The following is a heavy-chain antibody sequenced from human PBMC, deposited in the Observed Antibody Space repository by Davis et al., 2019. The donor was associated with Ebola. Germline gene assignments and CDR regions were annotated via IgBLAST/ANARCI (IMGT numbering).Heavy chain of an antibody. CDR3: ARLDSGLLWFGDAFDI. CDR1: GYSFTNYW. D-gene: IGHD3-10*01. CDR2: IDPSDSYT. J-gene: IGHJ3*02. V-gene: IGHV5-10-1*01. Sequence: GESLKISCKGSGYSFTNYWINWVRQMPGKGLEWMGRIDPSDSYTNYSPSFQGLVTISADKSISTAYLQWSSLKASDTAMYYCARLDSGLLWFGDAFDIWGQGTMVTVS.